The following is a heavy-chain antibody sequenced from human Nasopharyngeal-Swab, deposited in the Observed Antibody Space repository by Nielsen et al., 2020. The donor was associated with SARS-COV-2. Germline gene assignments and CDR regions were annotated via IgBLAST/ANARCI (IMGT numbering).Heavy chain of an antibody. CDR3: ARRGGASYDILTGYYPYYFDY. Sequence: SETLSLTCTVSGGSVSTVRNYWTWIRQPPGKGLEWIGSINYSGSTYYNPSLKSRVTISVDTSKNQFSLKLSSVTAADTAVYYGARRGGASYDILTGYYPYYFDYWGQGTLVTVSS. J-gene: IGHJ4*02. CDR1: GGSVSTVRNY. CDR2: INYSGST. V-gene: IGHV4-39*01. D-gene: IGHD3-9*01.